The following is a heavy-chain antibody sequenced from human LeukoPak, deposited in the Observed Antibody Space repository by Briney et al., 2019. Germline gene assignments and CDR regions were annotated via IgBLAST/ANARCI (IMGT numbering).Heavy chain of an antibody. D-gene: IGHD2-21*01. CDR2: IYESGQTT. CDR3: AKDYRIGYSDHFDY. J-gene: IGHJ4*02. V-gene: IGHV3-23*01. Sequence: GGSLRLSCVGSGFTFSSHAMSWVRKAPEKGLEWVSGIYESGQTTHYADSVKGRFSISRDNSKNTPYLQMDSLRGEDTAIYYCAKDYRIGYSDHFDYWGQGALVTVSS. CDR1: GFTFSSHA.